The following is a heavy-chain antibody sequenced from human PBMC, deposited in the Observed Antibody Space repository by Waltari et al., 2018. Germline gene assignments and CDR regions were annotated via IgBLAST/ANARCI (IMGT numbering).Heavy chain of an antibody. CDR1: GFTFDTYA. V-gene: IGHV3-30-3*01. J-gene: IGHJ4*02. D-gene: IGHD4-17*01. CDR2: MSYDGSNK. Sequence: QVQLVESGGGVVRPGRSLRLSCAASGFTFDTYAIHWVRQAPGKGLEWVAVMSYDGSNKYYADSVKGRFTISRDNSKKTLYVQMNSLRAEDTAVYYCARDRRPVTIQYYFDYWGQGTLVTVSS. CDR3: ARDRRPVTIQYYFDY.